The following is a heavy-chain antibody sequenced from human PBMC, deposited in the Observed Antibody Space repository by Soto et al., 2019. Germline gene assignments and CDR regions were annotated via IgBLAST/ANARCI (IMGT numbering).Heavy chain of an antibody. CDR3: AKLDCSGGRCYGMDV. V-gene: IGHV3-23*01. CDR2: ISGGGGGST. CDR1: GFTFSSYA. Sequence: GGSLRLSCPASGFTFSSYAMSWVRQAPGKGLEWVSAISGGGGGSTYYADSVKGRFTISRDNSKNTLYLQMNSLRAEDTAVYYCAKLDCSGGRCYGMDVWGQGTTVTVSS. D-gene: IGHD2-15*01. J-gene: IGHJ6*02.